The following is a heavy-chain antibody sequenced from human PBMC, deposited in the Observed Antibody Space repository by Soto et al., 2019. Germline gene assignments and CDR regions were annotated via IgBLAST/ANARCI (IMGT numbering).Heavy chain of an antibody. Sequence: EVPLLESGGGLVQPGGSLRLSCAASGFTFSRFGMSWVRQAPGKGLEWVSGISGGGNPTYYSDSVKGRFTISRDSAKNTLYLQMNSLRTEDTAVYYCAKDITYDSSAYDSWGQGTLVTVSS. V-gene: IGHV3-23*01. CDR3: AKDITYDSSAYDS. J-gene: IGHJ4*02. D-gene: IGHD3-22*01. CDR1: GFTFSRFG. CDR2: ISGGGNPT.